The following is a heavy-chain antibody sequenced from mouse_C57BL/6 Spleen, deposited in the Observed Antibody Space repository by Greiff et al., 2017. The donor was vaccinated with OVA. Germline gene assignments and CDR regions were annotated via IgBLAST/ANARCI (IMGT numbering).Heavy chain of an antibody. CDR2: INPSTGGT. CDR1: GYSFTGYY. D-gene: IGHD2-4*01. Sequence: EVMLVESGPELVKPGASVKISCKASGYSFTGYYMNWVKQSPEKSLEWIGEINPSTGGTTYNQKFKAKATLTVDKSSSTAYMQLKSLTSEDSAVYYCARSRITRAMDYWGQGTSVTVSS. V-gene: IGHV1-42*01. J-gene: IGHJ4*01. CDR3: ARSRITRAMDY.